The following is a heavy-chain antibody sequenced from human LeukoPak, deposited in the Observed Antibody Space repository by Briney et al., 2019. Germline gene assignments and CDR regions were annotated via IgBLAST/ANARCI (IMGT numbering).Heavy chain of an antibody. D-gene: IGHD5-18*01. CDR1: GFTFSSYS. V-gene: IGHV3-21*04. J-gene: IGHJ4*02. Sequence: GGSLRLSCAASGFTFSSYSMNWVRQAPGKGLEWVSSISSSSSYIYYADSVKGRFTISRDNAKNSLYLQMNSLRAEDTAVYYCAKDNSYGYPFYYFDYWGQGTLVTVSS. CDR2: ISSSSSYI. CDR3: AKDNSYGYPFYYFDY.